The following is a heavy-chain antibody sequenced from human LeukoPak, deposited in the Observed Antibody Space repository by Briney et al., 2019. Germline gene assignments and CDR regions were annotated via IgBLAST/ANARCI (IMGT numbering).Heavy chain of an antibody. V-gene: IGHV1-69*04. Sequence: ASVKVSCKASGGIFSSYAISWVRQAPGQGLEWMGRIIPILGIANYAQKFQGRVTITADKSTSTAYMELSSLRSEDTAVYYCARPSLAYCGGDCQGRLDYWGQGTLVTVSS. CDR1: GGIFSSYA. CDR2: IIPILGIA. D-gene: IGHD2-21*02. CDR3: ARPSLAYCGGDCQGRLDY. J-gene: IGHJ4*02.